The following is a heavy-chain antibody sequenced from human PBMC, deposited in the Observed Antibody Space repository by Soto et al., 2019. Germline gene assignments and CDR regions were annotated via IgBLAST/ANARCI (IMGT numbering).Heavy chain of an antibody. CDR3: ATGVIRIVYFSVDS. J-gene: IGHJ4*02. D-gene: IGHD3-10*01. Sequence: GASVKVSCKASGGSFGKSAINWVRQTPGKGLEWLGGFIPVYRTLNYAQKFQGRVTITAAESTGTDYMTLSSLASDDTAVYYCATGVIRIVYFSVDSWGRGTLVTVS. CDR2: FIPVYRTL. V-gene: IGHV1-69*13. CDR1: GGSFGKSA.